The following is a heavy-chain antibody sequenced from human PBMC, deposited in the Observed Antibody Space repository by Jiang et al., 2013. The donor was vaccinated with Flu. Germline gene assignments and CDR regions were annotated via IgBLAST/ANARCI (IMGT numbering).Heavy chain of an antibody. Sequence: LLKPSETPSLTCAVYGGSFSGYYWSWIRQPPGKGLEWIGEINHSGSTNYNPSLKSRVTISVDTSKNQFSLKLSSVTAADTAVYYCARFERWLYHDAFDIWGQGTMVTVSS. CDR2: INHSGST. D-gene: IGHD5-24*01. CDR3: ARFERWLYHDAFDI. V-gene: IGHV4-34*01. J-gene: IGHJ3*02. CDR1: GGSFSGYY.